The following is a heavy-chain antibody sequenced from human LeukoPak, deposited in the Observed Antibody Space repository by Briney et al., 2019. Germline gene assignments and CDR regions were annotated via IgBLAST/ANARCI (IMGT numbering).Heavy chain of an antibody. CDR2: INPSGGTT. J-gene: IGHJ4*02. CDR1: GYTFSSYY. D-gene: IGHD2-21*01. Sequence: ASVKLSCKASGYTFSSYYMNWVRQAPGQGLEWMGVINPSGGTTTYAQTFQGRVTMTRDTSTSTVYMELSSLRSEDTAVYCCAREGSISTVQIDYWGQGTLVTVSP. V-gene: IGHV1-46*01. CDR3: AREGSISTVQIDY.